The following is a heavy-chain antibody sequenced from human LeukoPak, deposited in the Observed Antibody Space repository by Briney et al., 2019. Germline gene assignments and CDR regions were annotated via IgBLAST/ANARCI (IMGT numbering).Heavy chain of an antibody. D-gene: IGHD1-26*01. J-gene: IGHJ4*02. V-gene: IGHV3-53*01. CDR3: ARDISGSYYDY. CDR2: IYSGGST. CDR1: GFTVSSNY. Sequence: GGSLRLSCAASGFTVSSNYVSWVRQAPGKGLEWVSVIYSGGSTYYADSVKGRFTISRDNSKNTLYPQMNSLRAEDTAVYYCARDISGSYYDYWGQGTLVTVSS.